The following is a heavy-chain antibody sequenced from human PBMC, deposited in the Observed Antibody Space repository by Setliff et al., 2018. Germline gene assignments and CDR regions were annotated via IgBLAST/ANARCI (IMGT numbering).Heavy chain of an antibody. CDR2: ISPSSSHI. J-gene: IGHJ4*02. Sequence: GGSLRLSCVASGFTFSSYSMIWVRQAPGKGLEWVSSISPSSSHIYYADSVKGRFTISRDNSKNTLYLQMNGLRAEDTAVYYCAREPFPYYFDYWGQGTLVTVSS. V-gene: IGHV3-21*01. CDR1: GFTFSSYS. CDR3: AREPFPYYFDY.